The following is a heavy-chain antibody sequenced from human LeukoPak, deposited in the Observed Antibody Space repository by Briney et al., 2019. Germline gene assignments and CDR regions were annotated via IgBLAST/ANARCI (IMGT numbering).Heavy chain of an antibody. CDR2: IKQDGSEK. D-gene: IGHD5-18*01. J-gene: IGHJ4*02. V-gene: IGHV3-7*03. CDR3: ARHSYGYNY. CDR1: GFTFSNYW. Sequence: PGGSLRLSCAASGFTFSNYWMSWVRQAPGKGLEWVANIKQDGSEKYYVDSVKGRFTISRDNAKNSLYLQTNSLRAEDTAVYYCARHSYGYNYWGQGTLVTVSS.